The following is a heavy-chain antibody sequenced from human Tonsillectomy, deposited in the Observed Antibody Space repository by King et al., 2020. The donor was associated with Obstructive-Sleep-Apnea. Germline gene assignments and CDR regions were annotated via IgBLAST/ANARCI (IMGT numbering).Heavy chain of an antibody. CDR2: IFYSGST. J-gene: IGHJ4*02. CDR3: ARHESVLLYYFDY. D-gene: IGHD5/OR15-5a*01. CDR1: GGSISSHY. Sequence: MQLQESGPGLVKPSETLSLTCTVSGGSISSHYWSWIRQPPGKGLEWIGFIFYSGSTNYNPSLKSRVTISVDTSNNQFSLKLSSVTAADTAVYYCARHESVLLYYFDYWGQGTLVTVSS. V-gene: IGHV4-59*08.